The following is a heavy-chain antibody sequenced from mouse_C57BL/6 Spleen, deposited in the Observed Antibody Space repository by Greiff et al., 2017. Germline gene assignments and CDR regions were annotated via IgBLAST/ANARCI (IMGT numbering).Heavy chain of an antibody. Sequence: EVQLVESGGGLVKPGGSLKLSCAASGFTFSDYGMHWVRQAPEKGLEWVAYISSGRSTIYYADTVKGRFTISRDNAKNTLFLQMTSLRAEDTAMYYCGRGTTVGGFAYWGQGTLVTVSA. J-gene: IGHJ3*01. CDR3: GRGTTVGGFAY. V-gene: IGHV5-17*01. CDR2: ISSGRSTI. D-gene: IGHD1-1*01. CDR1: GFTFSDYG.